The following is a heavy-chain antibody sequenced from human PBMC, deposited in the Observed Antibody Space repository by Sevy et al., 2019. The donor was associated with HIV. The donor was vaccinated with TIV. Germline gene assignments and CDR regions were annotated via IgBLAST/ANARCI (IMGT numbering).Heavy chain of an antibody. D-gene: IGHD3-10*01. CDR3: AREVGRVRGGSELDV. V-gene: IGHV3-21*05. Sequence: GSLRLSCAASGFSFRTYGMNWVRQAPGKGLEWVSYITSSSTYIFYADSVKGRFTISRDDDKNSLYLQMNSLRAEDTAVYYCAREVGRVRGGSELDVWGQGTTVTVSS. CDR2: ITSSSTYI. CDR1: GFSFRTYG. J-gene: IGHJ6*02.